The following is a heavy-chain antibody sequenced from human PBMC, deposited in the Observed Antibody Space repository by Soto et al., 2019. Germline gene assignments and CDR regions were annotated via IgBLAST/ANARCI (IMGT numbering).Heavy chain of an antibody. D-gene: IGHD4-17*01. CDR2: IYYSGRT. V-gene: IGHV4-59*01. Sequence: QVQLQESGPGLVKPSETLSLTCTVSGGSLSNYYWSWIRQPPGKGLEWIGYIYYSGRTNDNPSLRSRLTMSVDTSKNQVALKLNSVSAADTAVYYGARNDHGGKPFYAIWGQGTLVSVSS. J-gene: IGHJ4*02. CDR1: GGSLSNYY. CDR3: ARNDHGGKPFYAI.